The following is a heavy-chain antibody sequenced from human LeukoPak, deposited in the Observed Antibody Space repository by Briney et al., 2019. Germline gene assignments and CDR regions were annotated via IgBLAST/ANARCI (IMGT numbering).Heavy chain of an antibody. V-gene: IGHV3-66*01. Sequence: GGSLRLSCAASGFTVSSNYMSWVRQAPGKGLEWVSVIYSGGSTYYADSVKGRFTISRDNSKNTLYLQMNSLRAEDTAVYYCAKDREDGSGTLWDYWGQGTLVTVSS. J-gene: IGHJ4*02. CDR2: IYSGGST. CDR1: GFTVSSNY. D-gene: IGHD3-10*01. CDR3: AKDREDGSGTLWDY.